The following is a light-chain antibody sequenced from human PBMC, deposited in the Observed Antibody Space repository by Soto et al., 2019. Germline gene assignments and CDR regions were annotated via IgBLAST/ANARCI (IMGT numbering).Light chain of an antibody. CDR2: AAS. J-gene: IGKJ4*01. Sequence: IQMPQSPSSLSASVVDRAPITFRAGQYIGRYLNWYQQKPGKAPKLLIYAASSLHSGVPSRFSGSGSGTDFTLTISSLQPEEGATDSCQTTYRNPLNVGGGNKVDIK. CDR1: QYIGRY. CDR3: QTTYRNPLN. V-gene: IGKV1-39*01.